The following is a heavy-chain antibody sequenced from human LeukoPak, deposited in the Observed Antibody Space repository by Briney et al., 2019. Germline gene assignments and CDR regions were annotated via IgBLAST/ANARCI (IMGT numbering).Heavy chain of an antibody. J-gene: IGHJ4*02. D-gene: IGHD2-2*01. CDR1: GFAFDEHG. CDR3: ARAPITSPFYFDY. CDR2: INWSGKST. V-gene: IGHV3-20*04. Sequence: PGGSLRLSCTASGFAFDEHGMSWVRQVPGKGLEWVSGINWSGKSTAYTDPFRGRFTISRDNAKNSLYLQMDSLRAEDTALYYCARAPITSPFYFDYWGQGALVTVTS.